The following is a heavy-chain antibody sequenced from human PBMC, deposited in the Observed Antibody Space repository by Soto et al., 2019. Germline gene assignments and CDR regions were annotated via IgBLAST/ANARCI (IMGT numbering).Heavy chain of an antibody. J-gene: IGHJ2*01. CDR2: VYSGGST. CDR1: GFTVSSNY. V-gene: IGHV3-66*01. CDR3: ARFERVVVMGFDL. D-gene: IGHD3-22*01. Sequence: EVQLVESGGGLVQPGGSLRLSCAASGFTVSSNYMAWVRQAPGKGLEWVSVVYSGGSTYYADSVKGRFTISRDNSKNTLYLQMNSLRAEDTAVYYCARFERVVVMGFDLWGRGTLVTVSS.